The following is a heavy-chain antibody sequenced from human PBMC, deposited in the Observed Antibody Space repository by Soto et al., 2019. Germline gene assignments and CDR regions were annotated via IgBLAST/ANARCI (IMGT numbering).Heavy chain of an antibody. CDR2: IYHSGTT. D-gene: IGHD3-3*01. J-gene: IGHJ4*02. V-gene: IGHV4-38-2*01. Sequence: SETLSLTCAVSGGSIINNYWWAWIRQSPGKGLVWIGSIYHSGTTFYNPSLESRVTISLDTSESRFALKLSSVTAADSAVYYCARTDNVGYYPYLGQGTLVTVSS. CDR1: GGSIINNYW. CDR3: ARTDNVGYYPY.